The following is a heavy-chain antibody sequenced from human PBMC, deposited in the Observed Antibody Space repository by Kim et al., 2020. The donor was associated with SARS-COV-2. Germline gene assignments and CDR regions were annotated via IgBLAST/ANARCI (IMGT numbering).Heavy chain of an antibody. CDR1: GYSFTSYW. D-gene: IGHD3-10*01. V-gene: IGHV5-10-1*01. J-gene: IGHJ4*02. CDR3: ARQTNYYGSGSYPDY. CDR2: IDPSDSYT. Sequence: GESLKISCKGSGYSFTSYWISWVRQMPGKGLEWMGRIDPSDSYTNYSPSFQGHVTISADKSISTAYLQWSSLKASDTAMYYCARQTNYYGSGSYPDYWGQGTLVTVSS.